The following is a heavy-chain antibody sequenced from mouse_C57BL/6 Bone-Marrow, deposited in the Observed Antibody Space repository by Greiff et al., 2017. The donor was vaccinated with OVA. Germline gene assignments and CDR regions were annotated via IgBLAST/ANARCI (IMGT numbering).Heavy chain of an antibody. J-gene: IGHJ2*01. Sequence: EVHLVESGAELVRPGASVKLSCTASGFNIKDDYMHWVKQRPEQGLEWIGWIDPENGDTEYASKFQGKATITADTSSNTAYLQLSSLTSEDTAVYYCTTYVFDYWGQGTTLTVSS. CDR2: IDPENGDT. CDR1: GFNIKDDY. CDR3: TTYVFDY. V-gene: IGHV14-4*01.